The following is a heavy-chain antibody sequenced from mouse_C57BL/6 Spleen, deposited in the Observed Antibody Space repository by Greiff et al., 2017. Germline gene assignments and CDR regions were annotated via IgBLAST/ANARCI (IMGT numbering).Heavy chain of an antibody. CDR1: VYTFTEYT. V-gene: IGHV1-62-2*01. D-gene: IGHD2-1*01. CDR2: FSPGSVSI. J-gene: IGHJ2*01. CDR3: SRHERDGNYFYYFDY. Sequence: VQLQQSGAELVKPGASVKLSCKSSVYTFTEYTIPWVKPRSGQCLEWIGWFSPGSVSIKYNEKFKDKATLTADKSSSRGYMELRRWTSEDSAVYFCSRHERDGNYFYYFDYWGQGTTLTVSS.